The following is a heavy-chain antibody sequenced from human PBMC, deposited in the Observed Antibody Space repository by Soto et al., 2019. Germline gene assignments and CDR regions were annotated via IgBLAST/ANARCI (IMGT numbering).Heavy chain of an antibody. D-gene: IGHD6-6*01. V-gene: IGHV3-64D*06. Sequence: PGGSLRLSCSASGFTFSSYAMHWVRQAPGKGLEYVSAISSNGGSTYYADSVKGRFTISRDNSKNTLYLQMSSLRAEDTAVYYCVKGYFLFHEYSTPVYYYYGIDVWGQGTTVTVYS. J-gene: IGHJ6*02. CDR2: ISSNGGST. CDR1: GFTFSSYA. CDR3: VKGYFLFHEYSTPVYYYYGIDV.